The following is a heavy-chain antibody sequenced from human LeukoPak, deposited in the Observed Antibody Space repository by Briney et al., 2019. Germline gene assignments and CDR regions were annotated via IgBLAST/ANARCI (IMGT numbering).Heavy chain of an antibody. CDR1: GGSISSYY. Sequence: SETLSLTCTVSGGSISSYYWSWIRQPPGKGLEWIGYIYYSGSTNYNPSLKSRVTISVDTSKNQFSLKLSSVTAADTAVYYCARGHYYDSSGYYHNYYYYYYMDVWGKGTTVTVSS. D-gene: IGHD3-22*01. J-gene: IGHJ6*03. CDR2: IYYSGST. V-gene: IGHV4-59*01. CDR3: ARGHYYDSSGYYHNYYYYYYMDV.